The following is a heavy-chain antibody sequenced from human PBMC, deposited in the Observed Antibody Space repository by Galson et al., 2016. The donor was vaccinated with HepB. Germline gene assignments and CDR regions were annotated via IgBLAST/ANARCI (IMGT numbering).Heavy chain of an antibody. D-gene: IGHD3-10*01. V-gene: IGHV3-23*01. J-gene: IGHJ4*02. CDR1: GFIFNSHA. CDR3: AARYGEFLMVFDY. CDR2: LSAIGAHP. Sequence: SLRLSCAGSGFIFNSHAMSWVRQAPGKGLELVSALSAIGAHPSPADFVKGRFTISRDNSKNTMYLQRNSLRVEDTAVYYCAARYGEFLMVFDYWGQGTLVTVSS.